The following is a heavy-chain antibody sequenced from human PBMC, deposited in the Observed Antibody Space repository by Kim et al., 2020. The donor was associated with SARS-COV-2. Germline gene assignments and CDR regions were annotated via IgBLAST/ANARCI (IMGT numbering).Heavy chain of an antibody. Sequence: GGSLRLSCAASGFTFSSYWMHWVRQAPGKGLVWVSRINSDGSSTSYADSVKGRFTISRDNAKNTLYLQMNSLRAEDTAVYYCARVDDSGPRREQWLALDYWGQGTLVTVSS. CDR3: ARVDDSGPRREQWLALDY. CDR2: INSDGSST. V-gene: IGHV3-74*01. J-gene: IGHJ4*02. D-gene: IGHD6-19*01. CDR1: GFTFSSYW.